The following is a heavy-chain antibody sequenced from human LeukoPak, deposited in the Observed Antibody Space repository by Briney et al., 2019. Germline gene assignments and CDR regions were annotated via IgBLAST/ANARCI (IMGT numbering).Heavy chain of an antibody. V-gene: IGHV1-2*02. Sequence: ASVKVSCKASGYTFTGYYMHWVRQAPGQGLEWMGWINPSSGGTNYAQKFQGRVTMTRDTSISTAYMELSRLRSDDTAVYYCARSARKQQLGSGWFDPWGQGTLVTVSS. D-gene: IGHD6-13*01. J-gene: IGHJ5*02. CDR3: ARSARKQQLGSGWFDP. CDR2: INPSSGGT. CDR1: GYTFTGYY.